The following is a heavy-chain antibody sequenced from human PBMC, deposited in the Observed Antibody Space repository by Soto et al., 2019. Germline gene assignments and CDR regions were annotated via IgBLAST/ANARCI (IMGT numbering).Heavy chain of an antibody. V-gene: IGHV4-39*01. CDR1: GGSISSSSYY. J-gene: IGHJ6*02. CDR3: ARRAHLGCSSTSCYYYYYYYGMDV. Sequence: SETLSLTCTVSGGSISSSSYYWGWIRQPPGKGLEWIGSIYYSGSTYYNPSLKSRVTISVDTSKNQFSLKLSSVTAADTAVYYCARRAHLGCSSTSCYYYYYYYGMDVWGQGTTVTVSS. D-gene: IGHD2-2*01. CDR2: IYYSGST.